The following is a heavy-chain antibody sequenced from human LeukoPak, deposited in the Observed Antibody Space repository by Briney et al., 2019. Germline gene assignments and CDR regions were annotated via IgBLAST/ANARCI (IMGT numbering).Heavy chain of an antibody. J-gene: IGHJ3*02. CDR2: IHPSSGGT. Sequence: ASVKVSCKASGYTFAGYYMHWVRQAPGQGLGWMVWIHPSSGGTNYAQKFQGRVTMTRDTSISTAYMEVSRLKSDDTAVYYCARDLVTFGGVIVSHIWGQGTMVTVSS. V-gene: IGHV1-2*02. CDR3: ARDLVTFGGVIVSHI. CDR1: GYTFAGYY. D-gene: IGHD3-16*02.